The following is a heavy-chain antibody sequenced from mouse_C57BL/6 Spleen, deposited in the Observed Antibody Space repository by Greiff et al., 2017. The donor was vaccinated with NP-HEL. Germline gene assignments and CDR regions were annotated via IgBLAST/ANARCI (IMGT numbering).Heavy chain of an antibody. CDR1: GYTFTSYW. D-gene: IGHD3-2*02. J-gene: IGHJ3*01. V-gene: IGHV1-69*01. CDR3: ARGESTGYGFAY. Sequence: QVQLQQPGAELVMPGASVKLSCKASGYTFTSYWMHWVKQRPGQGLEWIGELDPSDSYTNYNQKFKGKSTLTVDKSSSTAYMQLSSLTSEDSAVYYCARGESTGYGFAYWGQGTLVTVSA. CDR2: LDPSDSYT.